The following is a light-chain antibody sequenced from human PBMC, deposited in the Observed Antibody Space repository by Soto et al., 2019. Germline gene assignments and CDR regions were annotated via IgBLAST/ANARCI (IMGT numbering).Light chain of an antibody. V-gene: IGLV2-23*02. CDR2: EVT. CDR3: CSFAGGPYV. Sequence: QSVLTQPASVSGSPGQSITISCTGTSSDVGNYNLVSWYQQHPGKAPTVIIFEVTKRPSGVSHRFSASRSGNTASLTISGLQAEDEADYYCCSFAGGPYVFGTGTQLTVL. CDR1: SSDVGNYNL. J-gene: IGLJ1*01.